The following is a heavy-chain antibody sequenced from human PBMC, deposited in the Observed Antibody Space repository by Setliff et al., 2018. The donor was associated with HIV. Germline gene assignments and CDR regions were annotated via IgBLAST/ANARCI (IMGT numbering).Heavy chain of an antibody. D-gene: IGHD3-22*01. J-gene: IGHJ3*01. V-gene: IGHV2-5*02. Sequence: SGPTLVNPPQTLTLTCTFSGFSLSTSGVGVGWVRQPPGKALEWLAVIYWDDDKRYSPSLKSRLTITKDTSKNQVVLTMTTMDPVDTGTYYCAHRRGYYDSSGYYIVGAFDVWGQGTQVTVSS. CDR1: GFSLSTSGVG. CDR3: AHRRGYYDSSGYYIVGAFDV. CDR2: IYWDDDK.